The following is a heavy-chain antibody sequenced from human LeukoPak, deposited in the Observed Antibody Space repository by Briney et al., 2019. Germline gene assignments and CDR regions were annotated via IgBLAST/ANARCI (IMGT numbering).Heavy chain of an antibody. CDR3: AKGYTNGVNQEVWLDS. V-gene: IGHV4-39*07. CDR1: GGSISSRSYS. J-gene: IGHJ5*01. D-gene: IGHD1-14*01. CDR2: MYYDGST. Sequence: SETLSLTCTVSGGSISSRSYSWVWIRQSPGKGLEWIGSMYYDGSTDYNSSLKSRVSMSVDMSKNQFSLKLTSVTAADTAVYFCAKGYTNGVNQEVWLDSWGQGTLVTVSS.